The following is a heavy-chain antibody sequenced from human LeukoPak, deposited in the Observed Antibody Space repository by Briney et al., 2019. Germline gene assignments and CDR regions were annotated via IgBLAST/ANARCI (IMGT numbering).Heavy chain of an antibody. CDR1: GYTFTSYW. CDR3: ARQDYGGGIFDY. J-gene: IGHJ4*02. Sequence: ASVKVSCKASGYTFTSYWIGWVRQMPGKGLEWMGIIYPGDSDTRYSPSFQGQVTISADKSISTAYLQWSSLKASDTAMYYCARQDYGGGIFDYWGQGTLVTVSS. V-gene: IGHV5-51*01. D-gene: IGHD3-16*01. CDR2: IYPGDSDT.